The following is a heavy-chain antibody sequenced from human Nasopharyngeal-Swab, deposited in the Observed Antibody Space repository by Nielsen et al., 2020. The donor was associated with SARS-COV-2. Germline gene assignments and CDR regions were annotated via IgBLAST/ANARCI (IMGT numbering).Heavy chain of an antibody. Sequence: SETLSLTCALHGGSFSVHQWNWLRHSPETGLEWIGEISESGSASFQPSLKGRVTISLDTSKIQFSLKMTSLTAADTAVYYCARGAESTTPHYVHYGLDVWGQGTTVTVSS. CDR3: ARGAESTTPHYVHYGLDV. CDR1: GGSFSVHQ. D-gene: IGHD4-17*01. V-gene: IGHV4-34*01. J-gene: IGHJ6*02. CDR2: ISESGSA.